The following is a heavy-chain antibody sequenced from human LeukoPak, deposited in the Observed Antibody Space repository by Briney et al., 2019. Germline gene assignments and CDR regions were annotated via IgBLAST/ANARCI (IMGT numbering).Heavy chain of an antibody. CDR1: GFTFDDYA. Sequence: PGGSLRLSCAASGFTFDDYAMHWVRQAPGKGLEWVSGISWNSGSIGYADSVKGRFTISRDNAKNSLYLQMNSLRAEDTALYYCARPRELYYFDYWGQGTLVTVSS. D-gene: IGHD3-10*01. V-gene: IGHV3-9*01. J-gene: IGHJ4*02. CDR3: ARPRELYYFDY. CDR2: ISWNSGSI.